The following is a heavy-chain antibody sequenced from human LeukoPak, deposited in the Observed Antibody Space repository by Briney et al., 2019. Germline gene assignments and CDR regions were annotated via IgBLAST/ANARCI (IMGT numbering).Heavy chain of an antibody. CDR3: TRVDYGGHGACDY. J-gene: IGHJ4*02. CDR2: ISVYNGNT. CDR1: GFTFINYC. V-gene: IGHV1-18*04. Sequence: ASVKVSCKASGFTFINYCMHWVRQAPGQGLEWMGWISVYNGNTNNAQKLQGRVTMTTDTSTTTAYMELRSLRSDDTAVYYCTRVDYGGHGACDYWGQGTLVTVSS. D-gene: IGHD4-17*01.